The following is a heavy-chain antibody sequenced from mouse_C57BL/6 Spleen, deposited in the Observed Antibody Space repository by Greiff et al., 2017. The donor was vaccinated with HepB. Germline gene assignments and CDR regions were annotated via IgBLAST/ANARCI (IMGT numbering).Heavy chain of an antibody. V-gene: IGHV1-55*01. CDR2: IYPGSGST. Sequence: QVQLQQPGAELVKPGASVKMSCKASGYTFTSYWITWVKQRPGPGLEWIGDIYPGSGSTNYNEKFKSKATLTVDTSSSTAYMQLSSLTSEDSAVYYWARRGGYSNYDAMDYWGQGTSVTVSS. J-gene: IGHJ4*01. D-gene: IGHD2-5*01. CDR1: GYTFTSYW. CDR3: ARRGGYSNYDAMDY.